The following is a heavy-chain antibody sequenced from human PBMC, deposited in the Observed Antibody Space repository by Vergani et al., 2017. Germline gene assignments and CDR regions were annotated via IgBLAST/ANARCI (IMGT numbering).Heavy chain of an antibody. V-gene: IGHV3-33*08. Sequence: VQLVESGGGLVKPGGSLRLSCAASGFTFSSYSMNWVRQAPGKGLEWVVVIWYDGSNKYYADSVKGRFTISRDNSKNTLYLQMNSLRAEDTAVYYCARSYYYDSSGYYYDYWGQGTLVTVSS. J-gene: IGHJ4*02. CDR3: ARSYYYDSSGYYYDY. CDR2: IWYDGSNK. CDR1: GFTFSSYS. D-gene: IGHD3-22*01.